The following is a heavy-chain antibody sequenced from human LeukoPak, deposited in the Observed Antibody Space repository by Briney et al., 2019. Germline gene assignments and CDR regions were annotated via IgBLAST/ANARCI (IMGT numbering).Heavy chain of an antibody. D-gene: IGHD1-26*01. CDR1: GDSVSGSSIT. CDR2: TYYRSKWYN. J-gene: IGHJ4*02. Sequence: SQTLSLTCAISGDSVSGSSITWNWIRQSPSRGLEWLGRTYYRSKWYNDYALSVKSRMTINRDTSKNQFSLQVSSVTPEDTAVYYCAREGSGSYSLDFWGQGTLVTVSS. CDR3: AREGSGSYSLDF. V-gene: IGHV6-1*01.